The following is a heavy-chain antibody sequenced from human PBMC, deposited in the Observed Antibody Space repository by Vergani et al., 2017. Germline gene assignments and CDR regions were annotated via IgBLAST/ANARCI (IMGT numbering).Heavy chain of an antibody. CDR2: ISSSGSTI. D-gene: IGHD3-22*01. V-gene: IGHV3-11*04. CDR1: GFTFSDYY. CDR3: ARNGYDSSGYYTNFDY. J-gene: IGHJ4*02. Sequence: QVQLVESGGGLVKPGGSLRLSCAASGFTFSDYYMRWIRQAPGKGLEWVSYISSSGSTIYYADSWKGRFTISRDNAKNSLYLQMNSLRAEYTAVYYCARNGYDSSGYYTNFDYWGQGTLVTVSS.